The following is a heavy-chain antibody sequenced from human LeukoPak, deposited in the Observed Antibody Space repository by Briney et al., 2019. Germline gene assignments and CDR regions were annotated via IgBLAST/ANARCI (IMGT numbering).Heavy chain of an antibody. Sequence: GASVKVSCKASGYTFTSYDINWVRQATGQGLEWMGWMNPNSGNTGYAQKFQGRVTITADKSTSTAYMELSSLRSEDTAVYYCARGGSRIAVAGPPYYGMDVWGQGTTVTVSS. V-gene: IGHV1-8*01. CDR3: ARGGSRIAVAGPPYYGMDV. CDR2: MNPNSGNT. J-gene: IGHJ6*02. D-gene: IGHD6-19*01. CDR1: GYTFTSYD.